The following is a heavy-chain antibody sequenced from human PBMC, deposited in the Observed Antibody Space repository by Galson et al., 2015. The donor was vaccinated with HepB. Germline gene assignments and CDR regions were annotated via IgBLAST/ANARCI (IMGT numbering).Heavy chain of an antibody. CDR1: GFTFSSYG. J-gene: IGHJ4*02. D-gene: IGHD3-22*01. CDR3: AKGDYYYDSSGYYYFDY. Sequence: SLRLSCAASGFTFSSYGMHWVRQAPGKGLEWVAVISYDGSNKYYADSVKGRFTISRDNSKNTLYLQMNSLRAEDTAVYYCAKGDYYYDSSGYYYFDYWSQGTLVTVSS. CDR2: ISYDGSNK. V-gene: IGHV3-30*18.